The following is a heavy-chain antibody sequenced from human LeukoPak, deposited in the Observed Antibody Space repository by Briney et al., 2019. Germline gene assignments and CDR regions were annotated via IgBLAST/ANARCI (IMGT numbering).Heavy chain of an antibody. CDR3: VSFYETY. J-gene: IGHJ4*02. CDR1: GFTFSSYA. Sequence: GGSLRLSCATSGFTFSSYAMNWVRQAPGKGLEWVSVISGSGGSTYYADSVKGRFTISRDNAKNTVYLQMNNLRVEDTAVYYCVSFYETYWGRGTLVTVSS. D-gene: IGHD2-2*01. CDR2: ISGSGGST. V-gene: IGHV3-23*01.